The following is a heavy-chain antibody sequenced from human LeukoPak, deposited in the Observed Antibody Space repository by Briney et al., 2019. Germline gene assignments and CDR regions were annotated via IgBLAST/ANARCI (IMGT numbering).Heavy chain of an antibody. CDR3: AKEGGNRRKAYYYMDV. CDR1: GFTFSSYG. CDR2: IWYDGSNK. D-gene: IGHD4-23*01. V-gene: IGHV3-33*06. Sequence: GGSLRLSCAASGFTFSSYGMHWVRQAPGKGLEWVAVIWYDGSNKYYADSVKGRFTISRGNSKNTLYLQMNSLRAEDTAVYYCAKEGGNRRKAYYYMDVWGKGTTVTVSS. J-gene: IGHJ6*03.